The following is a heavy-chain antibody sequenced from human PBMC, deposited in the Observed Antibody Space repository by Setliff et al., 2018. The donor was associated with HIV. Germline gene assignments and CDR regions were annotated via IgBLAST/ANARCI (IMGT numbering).Heavy chain of an antibody. CDR1: GYTFTSYA. Sequence: SVKVSCKASGYTFTSYAISWVRQAPGQGLEWMGGIIPILGPANYAQKFQGRVTITAGEYTTTSYMELRNLRSEDTAIYYCARGLGNFVPDLIGYFDYWGQGTLVTVSS. D-gene: IGHD3-3*02. CDR2: IIPILGPA. CDR3: ARGLGNFVPDLIGYFDY. J-gene: IGHJ4*02. V-gene: IGHV1-69*13.